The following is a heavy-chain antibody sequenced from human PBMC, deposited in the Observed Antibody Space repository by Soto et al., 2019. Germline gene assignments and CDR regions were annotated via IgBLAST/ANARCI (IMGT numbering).Heavy chain of an antibody. V-gene: IGHV3-33*01. Sequence: QVQLVESGGGVVQPGRSLRLSCAASGFTFSSYGMHWVRQAPGKGLEWVAVIWYDGSNKYYADSVKGRFTISRDNSKNTLYLHMNSLRAEDTAVYYCARDPFMEHHSIVDVWGKGTTVTVSS. CDR2: IWYDGSNK. CDR1: GFTFSSYG. D-gene: IGHD3-3*02. J-gene: IGHJ6*04. CDR3: ARDPFMEHHSIVDV.